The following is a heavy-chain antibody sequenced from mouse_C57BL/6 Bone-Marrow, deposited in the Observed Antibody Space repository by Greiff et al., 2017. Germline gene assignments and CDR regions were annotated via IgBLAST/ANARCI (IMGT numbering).Heavy chain of an antibody. CDR1: GFTFSDYY. V-gene: IGHV5-16*01. Sequence: EVQLVESEGGLVQPGSSMKLSCTASGFTFSDYYMAWVRQVPDKGLEWVANINYDGSSTYYLDSLKSRFIISRDNAKNILYLQMSSLKSEDTATYYCARATYYYAMDYWGQGTTVTVSS. J-gene: IGHJ4*01. CDR3: ARATYYYAMDY. CDR2: INYDGSST.